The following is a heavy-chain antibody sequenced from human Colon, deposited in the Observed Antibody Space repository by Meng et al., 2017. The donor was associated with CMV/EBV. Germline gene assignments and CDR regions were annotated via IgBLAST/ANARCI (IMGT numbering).Heavy chain of an antibody. CDR3: ARNWGGGSYYLDY. Sequence: ASVKVSCKASGYTFTDYHLHWVRQAPGQGLECVGWMSPNSGDTTYTQKFQGRVTLTSETSITTAYMELSRLKSDDTAVYFCARNWGGGSYYLDYWGQGTLVTVSS. J-gene: IGHJ4*02. D-gene: IGHD2-21*01. CDR1: GYTFTDYH. CDR2: MSPNSGDT. V-gene: IGHV1-2*02.